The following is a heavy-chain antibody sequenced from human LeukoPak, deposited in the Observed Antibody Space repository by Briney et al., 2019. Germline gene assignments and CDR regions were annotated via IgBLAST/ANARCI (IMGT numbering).Heavy chain of an antibody. D-gene: IGHD6-13*01. J-gene: IGHJ4*02. Sequence: GGSLRLSCVASGFTFSSYWMHWVRQDPRKGLVWVSRISGDGRNINYADSVRGRFTISRDNAKNTLYLQMNSLRAEDTAVYYCASGGSWYISWGQGTLVTVSS. CDR3: ASGGSWYIS. CDR1: GFTFSSYW. CDR2: ISGDGRNI. V-gene: IGHV3-74*01.